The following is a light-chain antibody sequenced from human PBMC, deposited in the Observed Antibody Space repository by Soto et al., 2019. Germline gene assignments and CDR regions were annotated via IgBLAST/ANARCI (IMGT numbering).Light chain of an antibody. CDR2: GAS. J-gene: IGKJ1*01. CDR1: QSVSNNY. V-gene: IGKV3-20*01. CDR3: LQHNSNIGTWT. Sequence: EIVLTQSPGTLSLSPGERATLSCRASQSVSNNYLAWYQQKPGQAPRLLIYGASNRATGIPDRFSGSGSGTDFTLTISSLQPEDFATYFCLQHNSNIGTWTFGQGTKVDIK.